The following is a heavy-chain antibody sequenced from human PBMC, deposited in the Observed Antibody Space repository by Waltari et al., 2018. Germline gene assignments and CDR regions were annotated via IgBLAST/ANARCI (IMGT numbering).Heavy chain of an antibody. CDR3: ARFPILTGYKYYFDY. D-gene: IGHD3-9*01. CDR1: GFTFSSYS. Sequence: EVQLVESGGGLVKPGGSLRLSCAASGFTFSSYSMNWVRQAPGKGLEWVSSISSSSSYIYYADSVKGRFTISRDNAKNSLYLQMNSLRAEDTAVYYCARFPILTGYKYYFDYWGQGTLVTVSS. V-gene: IGHV3-21*01. CDR2: ISSSSSYI. J-gene: IGHJ4*02.